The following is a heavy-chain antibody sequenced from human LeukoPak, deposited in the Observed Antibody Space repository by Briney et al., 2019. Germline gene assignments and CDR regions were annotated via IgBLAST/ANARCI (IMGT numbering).Heavy chain of an antibody. Sequence: PGGSLRLSCAASGFTFSGHWMSWVRQAPGKGLEWVANINQGGSDKYYVDSVKGRFTISRDNAKNSLYLQMNSLRAEDTAVYYCARGHDYYYMDVWGKGTTVTVSS. CDR2: INQGGSDK. CDR1: GFTFSGHW. J-gene: IGHJ6*03. V-gene: IGHV3-7*01. CDR3: ARGHDYYYMDV.